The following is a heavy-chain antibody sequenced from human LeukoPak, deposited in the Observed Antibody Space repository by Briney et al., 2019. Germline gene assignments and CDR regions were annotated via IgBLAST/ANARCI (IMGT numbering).Heavy chain of an antibody. D-gene: IGHD3-3*01. V-gene: IGHV4-34*01. CDR2: INHSGST. J-gene: IGHJ6*04. CDR3: ARRKNDFGRVYYYGMDV. CDR1: GGSFSGYY. Sequence: SETLSLTCAVYGGSFSGYYWSWIRQPPGKGLEWIGEINHSGSTNYNPSLKSRVTISVDTSKNQFSLKLSSVTAADTAVYYCARRKNDFGRVYYYGMDVGAKGPTAT.